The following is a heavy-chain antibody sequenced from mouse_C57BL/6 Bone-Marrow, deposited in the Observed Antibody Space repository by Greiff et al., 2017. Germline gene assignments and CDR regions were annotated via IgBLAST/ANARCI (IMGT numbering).Heavy chain of an antibody. J-gene: IGHJ2*01. CDR1: GYTFTDYY. CDR3: ARVAIVTTCFDY. D-gene: IGHD2-5*01. CDR2: INPYNGGT. Sequence: VQLQQSGPVLVKPGASVKMSCKASGYTFTDYYMNWVKQSHGKSLEWIGVINPYNGGTSYNQKFKGKATLTVDKSSSTAYMELNSLTSEDSAVYYCARVAIVTTCFDYWGQGTTLTVSS. V-gene: IGHV1-19*01.